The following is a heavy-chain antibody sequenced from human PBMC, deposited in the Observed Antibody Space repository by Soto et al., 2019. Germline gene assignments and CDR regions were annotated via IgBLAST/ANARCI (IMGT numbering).Heavy chain of an antibody. Sequence: SETLSRTCSVSGASISSGDSYWTWIRQPPGKGLEWIGYIHYSGTTYYNPSLKSRVTISVDTSRNQFSLKLSSVTAADTAVYFCARDKSLTTDFDYWGQGTLVTVSS. CDR3: ARDKSLTTDFDY. D-gene: IGHD3-22*01. J-gene: IGHJ4*02. CDR1: GASISSGDSY. CDR2: IHYSGTT. V-gene: IGHV4-30-4*01.